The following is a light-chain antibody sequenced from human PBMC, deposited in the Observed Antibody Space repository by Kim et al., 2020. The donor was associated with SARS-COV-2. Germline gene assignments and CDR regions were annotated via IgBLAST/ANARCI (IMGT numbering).Light chain of an antibody. Sequence: IQMTQSPPSLSASVGGGVTITCRASEGISEYLTWYQQKPGTAPKLLINTSSNLQNGVPSRFSGSGSGTDFTLTITNLQPEDSATYYCQQTSSSPYTFGQGTKVDIK. CDR2: TSS. J-gene: IGKJ2*01. CDR3: QQTSSSPYT. CDR1: EGISEY. V-gene: IGKV1-39*01.